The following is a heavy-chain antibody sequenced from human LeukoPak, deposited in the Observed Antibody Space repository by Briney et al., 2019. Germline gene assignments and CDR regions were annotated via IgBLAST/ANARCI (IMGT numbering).Heavy chain of an antibody. CDR2: IWYDGSNK. V-gene: IGHV3-33*06. Sequence: GGSLRLSCAASGFTFSSYGMHWVRQAPGKGLEWVAVIWYDGSNKYYADSVKGRFTISRDNSKNTLYLQMNSLRAEDTAVYYCAKDCSGGSCYSFDYWGQGTLVTVSS. J-gene: IGHJ4*02. CDR3: AKDCSGGSCYSFDY. D-gene: IGHD2-15*01. CDR1: GFTFSSYG.